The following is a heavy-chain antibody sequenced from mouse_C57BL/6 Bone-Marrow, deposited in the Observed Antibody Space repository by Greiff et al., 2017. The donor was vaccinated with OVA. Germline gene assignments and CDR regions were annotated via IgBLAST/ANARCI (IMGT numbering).Heavy chain of an antibody. V-gene: IGHV1-15*01. D-gene: IGHD2-3*01. Sequence: QVQLKQSGAELVRPGASVTLSCKASGYTFTDYEMHWVKQTPVHGLEWIGAIDPETGGTAYNQKFKGKAILTADKSSSTAYMELRSLTSEDSAVYYGTIDGYWTYWYFDVWGTGTTVTVAS. J-gene: IGHJ1*03. CDR1: GYTFTDYE. CDR3: TIDGYWTYWYFDV. CDR2: IDPETGGT.